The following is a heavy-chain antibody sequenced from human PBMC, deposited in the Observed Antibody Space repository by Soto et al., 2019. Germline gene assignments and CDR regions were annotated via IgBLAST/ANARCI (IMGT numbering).Heavy chain of an antibody. CDR3: ARAGFSYGHLLF. CDR2: VFYSGAT. J-gene: IGHJ4*02. D-gene: IGHD3-10*01. Sequence: SETLSLTCNVSGGPIKTGDYYWNWIRQPPGKGLEWIGYVFYSGATNYRPSLKSRAAISMDTSKNQFSLSLTSVTAADTAVYYCARAGFSYGHLLFWGQGIRVTVSS. V-gene: IGHV4-30-4*01. CDR1: GGPIKTGDYY.